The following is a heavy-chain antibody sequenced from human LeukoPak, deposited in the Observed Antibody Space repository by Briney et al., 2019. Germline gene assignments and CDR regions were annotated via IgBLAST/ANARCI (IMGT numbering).Heavy chain of an antibody. V-gene: IGHV3-23*01. CDR2: ISSSSSYI. J-gene: IGHJ6*03. D-gene: IGHD1-26*01. CDR1: GFTFSSYA. Sequence: GGSLRLSCAASGFTFSSYAMSWVRQAPGKGLEWVSSISSSSSYIYYADSVKGRFTISRDNSKNTLYLQMNSLRAEDTAVYYCAKSGSYSFMDVWGKGTTVTVSS. CDR3: AKSGSYSFMDV.